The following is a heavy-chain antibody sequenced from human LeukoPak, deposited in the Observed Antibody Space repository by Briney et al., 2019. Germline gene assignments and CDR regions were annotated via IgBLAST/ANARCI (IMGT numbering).Heavy chain of an antibody. CDR3: ARERYSSSWYAGY. V-gene: IGHV3-30-3*01. J-gene: IGHJ4*02. Sequence: GGSLRLSCAASGFTFSSYAMHWVRQAPGKGLEWVAVISYDGSNKYYADSVKGRFTISRDNSKNTLYLQMNSLRAEDTAVYYCARERYSSSWYAGYWGQGTLVTVSS. CDR1: GFTFSSYA. D-gene: IGHD6-13*01. CDR2: ISYDGSNK.